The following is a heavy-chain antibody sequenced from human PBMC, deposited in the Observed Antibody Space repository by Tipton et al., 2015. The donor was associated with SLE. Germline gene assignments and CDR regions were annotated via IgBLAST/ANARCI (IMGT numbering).Heavy chain of an antibody. CDR2: LSGGGGST. D-gene: IGHD2-21*02. J-gene: IGHJ4*02. Sequence: SLRLSCIASGFSFRSYAMSWVRRAPGRGLEWVSALSGGGGSTYYADSVKGRFTISTDISKNTLFLQLNNLGADDTAIYYCAKFEKANDFYLDYWGQGALVTVSS. CDR3: AKFEKANDFYLDY. V-gene: IGHV3-23*01. CDR1: GFSFRSYA.